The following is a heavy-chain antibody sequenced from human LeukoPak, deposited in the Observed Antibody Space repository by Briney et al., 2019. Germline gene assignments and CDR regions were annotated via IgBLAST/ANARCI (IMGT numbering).Heavy chain of an antibody. CDR2: SFDGGNS. D-gene: IGHD3-22*01. CDR1: GVSISNTVYY. V-gene: IGHV4-39*01. CDR3: ATTSGYRNYYYYYIDV. J-gene: IGHJ6*03. Sequence: SEALSLTCTVSGVSISNTVYYWGWIRQAPGKGLEWIGTSFDGGNSYYNPSLKSRVTMSVDGSKNQFSLTLASVTAADTAVYYCATTSGYRNYYYYYIDVWGKGTTVTVSS.